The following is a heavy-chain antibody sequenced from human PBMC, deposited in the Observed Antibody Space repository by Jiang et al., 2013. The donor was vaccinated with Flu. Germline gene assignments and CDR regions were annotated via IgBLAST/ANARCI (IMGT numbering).Heavy chain of an antibody. CDR3: ARGRNDDSSGYSRLYYFDY. V-gene: IGHV5-51*01. D-gene: IGHD3-22*01. Sequence: SCKGSGYSFTSYWIGWVRQMPGKGLEWMGIIYSGDSDTRYSPSFQGQVTISADKSISTAYLQWSSLKASDTAMYYCARGRNDDSSGYSRLYYFDYWGQGTLVTVSS. J-gene: IGHJ4*02. CDR2: IYSGDSDT. CDR1: GYSFTSYW.